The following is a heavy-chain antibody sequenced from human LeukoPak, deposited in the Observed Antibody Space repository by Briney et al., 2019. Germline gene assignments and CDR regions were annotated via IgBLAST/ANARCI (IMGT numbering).Heavy chain of an antibody. Sequence: ASVTVSCKASGYTFTNYSLHWVRHAPGHGLEWMAIINPSDGGTYYEQKLQGRVTVTRDTSTSTVYMELSSLRSEDTAVYYCARDTRTMTAVTRGQHYYYGLDVWGQGTTVTVSS. J-gene: IGHJ6*02. CDR3: ARDTRTMTAVTRGQHYYYGLDV. CDR2: INPSDGGT. D-gene: IGHD4-17*01. CDR1: GYTFTNYS. V-gene: IGHV1-46*01.